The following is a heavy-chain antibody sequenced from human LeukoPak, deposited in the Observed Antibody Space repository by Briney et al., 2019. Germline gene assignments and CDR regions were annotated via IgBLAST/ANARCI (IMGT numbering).Heavy chain of an antibody. D-gene: IGHD1-26*01. CDR1: GRSISSSSYY. CDR3: ARDPKKDGIVGATIYD. CDR2: IYYSGTT. V-gene: IGHV4-39*02. J-gene: IGHJ4*02. Sequence: PSETLSLTCIVYGRSISSSSYYWGWIRQPPGKGLEWIASIYYSGTTYYSPSLKGRVTISVHTSKKQFSLKLSSVTAADTAVYYCARDPKKDGIVGATIYDWGQGTLVTVPS.